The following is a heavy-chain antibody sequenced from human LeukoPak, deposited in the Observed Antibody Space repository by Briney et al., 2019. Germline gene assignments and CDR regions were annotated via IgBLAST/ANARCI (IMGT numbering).Heavy chain of an antibody. D-gene: IGHD3-3*01. CDR3: ARGSRLGVVGRDAFDI. J-gene: IGHJ3*02. CDR1: GFTFSRYS. CDR2: ISISSNYI. Sequence: KTGGSLRLSCAASGFTFSRYSMNWVRQAPGKGLEWVSSISISSNYIYYADSVKGRFTISRDNAKNSLYLQVNSLRAEDTAVYCCARGSRLGVVGRDAFDIWGQGTVVTVSS. V-gene: IGHV3-21*01.